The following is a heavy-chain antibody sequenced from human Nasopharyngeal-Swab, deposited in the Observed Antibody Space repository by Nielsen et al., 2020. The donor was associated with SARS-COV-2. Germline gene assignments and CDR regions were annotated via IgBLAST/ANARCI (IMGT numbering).Heavy chain of an antibody. CDR2: IYTSGST. V-gene: IGHV4-61*02. D-gene: IGHD3-22*01. CDR3: ARARYYYDSSGHWYFDL. CDR1: GGSISSGSYY. J-gene: IGHJ2*01. Sequence: SETLSLTCTASGGSISSGSYYWSWIRQPAGKGLEWIGRIYTSGSTNYNPSLKSRVTLSVDTSKNQFSLKLTSVTAADTAVYYCARARYYYDSSGHWYFDLWGRGTLVTVSS.